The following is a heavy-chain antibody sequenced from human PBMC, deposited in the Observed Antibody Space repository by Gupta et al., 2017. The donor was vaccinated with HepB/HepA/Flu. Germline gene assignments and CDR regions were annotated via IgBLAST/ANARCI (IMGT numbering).Heavy chain of an antibody. CDR2: IYSGGST. CDR1: GFTVSSNY. D-gene: IGHD2-21*01. J-gene: IGHJ4*02. Sequence: IQPGGSLRLSCAASGFTVSSNYMSWVRQAPGKGLEWVSLIYSGGSTDYADSVNGRFTISRDNTKNTMYLKMNSLRPEDTTVYYGARVTPIVDWCQGTLVTLYS. CDR3: ARVTPIVD. V-gene: IGHV3-53*01.